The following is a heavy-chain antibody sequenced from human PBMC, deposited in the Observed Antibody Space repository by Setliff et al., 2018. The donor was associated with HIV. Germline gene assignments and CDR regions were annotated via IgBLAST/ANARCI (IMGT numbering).Heavy chain of an antibody. V-gene: IGHV3-21*05. J-gene: IGHJ3*02. CDR1: GVTFGAYS. CDR3: VRDLLWAFDM. D-gene: IGHD3-10*01. Sequence: GDLRLSCAASGVTFGAYSMNWVRQAPGKGLEWISYITKRADETHYADSVKGRFSTSRDTAKNSLYLQMNSLRPEDTALYYCVRDLLWAFDMWGPGTMVTVSS. CDR2: ITKRADET.